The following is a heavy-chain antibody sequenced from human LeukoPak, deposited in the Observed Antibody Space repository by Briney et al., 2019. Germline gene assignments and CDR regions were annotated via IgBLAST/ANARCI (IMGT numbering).Heavy chain of an antibody. CDR3: ANVKWLRTIYFDY. J-gene: IGHJ4*02. V-gene: IGHV3-23*01. CDR1: GFTFSSYA. CDR2: ISGSGGST. Sequence: PGGSLRLSCAASGFTFSSYAMRWVRQAPGKGLEWVSAISGSGGSTYYADSVKGRFTISRDNSKNTLYLQMNSLRAEDTAVYYCANVKWLRTIYFDYWGQGTLVTVSS. D-gene: IGHD5-12*01.